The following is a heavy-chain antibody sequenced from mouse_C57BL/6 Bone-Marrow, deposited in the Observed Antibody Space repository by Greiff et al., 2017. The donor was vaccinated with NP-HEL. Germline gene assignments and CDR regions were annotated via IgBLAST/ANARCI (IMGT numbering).Heavy chain of an antibody. D-gene: IGHD2-5*01. CDR1: GFTFSDYY. J-gene: IGHJ1*03. Sequence: EVHLVESGGGLVQPGGSLKLSCAASGFTFSDYYMYWVRQTPEKRLEWVAYISNGGGSTYYPDTVKGRFTISRDNAKNTLYLQMSRLKSEDTAMYYCARGSNDWYFDVWGTGTTVTVSS. V-gene: IGHV5-12*01. CDR2: ISNGGGST. CDR3: ARGSNDWYFDV.